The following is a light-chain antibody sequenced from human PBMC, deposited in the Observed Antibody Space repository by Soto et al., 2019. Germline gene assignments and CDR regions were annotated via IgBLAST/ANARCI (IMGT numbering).Light chain of an antibody. CDR2: KAS. Sequence: DIQMTQSPSTVSASVGDRVIIVCRASQSIGSWLAWYQQKPGKAPKLLIYKASSLESGVPSRFSGSGSGTEFTLTIRSLQPDDFATYYCHQYNTYLWTFGQGTKVEIK. CDR3: HQYNTYLWT. V-gene: IGKV1-5*03. J-gene: IGKJ1*01. CDR1: QSIGSW.